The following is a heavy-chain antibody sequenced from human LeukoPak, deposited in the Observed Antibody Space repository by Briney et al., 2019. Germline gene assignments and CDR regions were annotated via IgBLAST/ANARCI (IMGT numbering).Heavy chain of an antibody. CDR2: IWYDGSNE. V-gene: IGHV3-33*01. D-gene: IGHD6-13*01. CDR1: GFTFNTYA. J-gene: IGHJ2*01. CDR3: ARDSASIAAAVYWYFDL. Sequence: GGSLRLSCAASGFTFNTYAMNWVRQAPGKGLEWVAVIWYDGSNEYYADSVKGRFTISRDNSKNTLYLQMNSLRAEDSAVYFCARDSASIAAAVYWYFDLWGRGTLVTVSS.